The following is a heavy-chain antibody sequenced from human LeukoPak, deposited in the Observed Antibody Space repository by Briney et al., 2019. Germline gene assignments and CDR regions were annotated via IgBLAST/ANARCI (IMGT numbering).Heavy chain of an antibody. CDR2: INPSGGST. Sequence: ASVKVSCKASGYTFTSYYMHWVRQAPGQGLEWMGIINPSGGSTSYAQKFQGRVTMTRDTSTSTVYMELSSLRSEDTAVYYCARAHWSCDFWSGYYSWFDPWGQGTLVTVSS. CDR1: GYTFTSYY. CDR3: ARAHWSCDFWSGYYSWFDP. D-gene: IGHD3-3*01. J-gene: IGHJ5*02. V-gene: IGHV1-46*01.